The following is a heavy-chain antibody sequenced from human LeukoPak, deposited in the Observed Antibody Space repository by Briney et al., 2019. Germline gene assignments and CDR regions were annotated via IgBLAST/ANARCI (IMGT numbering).Heavy chain of an antibody. Sequence: ASVKVSCKTSGYTFTSDDINWVRQATGQGLEWMGWMNPNSGNTGYAQNFQGRVTMTRDTSITTAYMDLSRLRSDDTAVYYCARVYYYDSSGGYMDVWGKGTTVTVSS. V-gene: IGHV1-8*01. CDR2: MNPNSGNT. D-gene: IGHD3-22*01. J-gene: IGHJ6*03. CDR1: GYTFTSDD. CDR3: ARVYYYDSSGGYMDV.